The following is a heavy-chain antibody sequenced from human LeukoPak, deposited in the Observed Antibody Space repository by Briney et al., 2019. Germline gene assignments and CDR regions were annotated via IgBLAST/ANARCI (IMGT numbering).Heavy chain of an antibody. Sequence: GGSLRLSCAASGFTFSSYAMSWVRQAPGKGLEWVSAISGSGGSTYYADSVKGRFTISRDNSKNTLYLQMNSLRAEDTAVYYCARTAVGPYYSGMDVWGQGTTVTVSS. CDR3: ARTAVGPYYSGMDV. D-gene: IGHD1-14*01. J-gene: IGHJ6*02. CDR1: GFTFSSYA. CDR2: ISGSGGST. V-gene: IGHV3-23*01.